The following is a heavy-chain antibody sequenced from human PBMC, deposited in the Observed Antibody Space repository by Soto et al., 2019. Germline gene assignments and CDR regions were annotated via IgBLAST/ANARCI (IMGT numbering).Heavy chain of an antibody. V-gene: IGHV2-5*02. CDR1: GFSHSTRGVG. D-gene: IGHD6-13*01. CDR3: AYSRFDSSSSSWPA. Sequence: QITLKQSGPKLVTPTQTLTLTCTFSGFSHSTRGVGVGWIRQPPGKALEWLALIYWDDDKRYSPSLKNRLTPTKDTSKNHIILTMTNMDPVDTATYYCAYSRFDSSSSSWPAWGQGTLVTVSS. J-gene: IGHJ4*02. CDR2: IYWDDDK.